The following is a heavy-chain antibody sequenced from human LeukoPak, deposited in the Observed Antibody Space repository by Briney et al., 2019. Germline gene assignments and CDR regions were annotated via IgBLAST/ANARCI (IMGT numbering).Heavy chain of an antibody. CDR1: GFSFSTYA. Sequence: TGGSLRLSCSASGFSFSTYAMSWARKAPGKGLEWVSTISGDSAYYADSVKGRFTISRDSSKSILYLQMNSLRVEDTAVYFCAKDAFCSGGYCYSAFDYWGQGTLVTVSS. D-gene: IGHD2-15*01. J-gene: IGHJ4*02. CDR3: AKDAFCSGGYCYSAFDY. CDR2: ISGDSA. V-gene: IGHV3-23*01.